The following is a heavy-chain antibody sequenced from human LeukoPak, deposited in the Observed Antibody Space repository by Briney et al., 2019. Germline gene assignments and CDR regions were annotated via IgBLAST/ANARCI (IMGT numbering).Heavy chain of an antibody. D-gene: IGHD1-7*01. CDR2: ISSSSSYI. Sequence: GGSLRLSCAASGFTFSSYSMNWVRQAPGKGPEWVSSISSSSSYIYYADSVKGRFTISRDNAKNSLYLQMNSLRAEDTAVYYCARFGITGTLVDYWGQGTLVTVSS. CDR3: ARFGITGTLVDY. CDR1: GFTFSSYS. V-gene: IGHV3-21*01. J-gene: IGHJ4*02.